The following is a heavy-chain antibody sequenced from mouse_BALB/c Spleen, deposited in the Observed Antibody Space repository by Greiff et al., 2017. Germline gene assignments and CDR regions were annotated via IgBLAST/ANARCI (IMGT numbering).Heavy chain of an antibody. CDR3: TRSGYYGTMDY. Sequence: VQLQQSGTVLARPWASVKMSCKASGYSFTSYWMHWVKQRPGQGLEWIGAIYPGNSDTSYNQKFKGKAKLTAVTSASTAYMELSSLTNEDSAVYYCTRSGYYGTMDYWGQGTSVTVSS. V-gene: IGHV1-5*01. D-gene: IGHD2-1*01. CDR1: GYSFTSYW. J-gene: IGHJ4*01. CDR2: IYPGNSDT.